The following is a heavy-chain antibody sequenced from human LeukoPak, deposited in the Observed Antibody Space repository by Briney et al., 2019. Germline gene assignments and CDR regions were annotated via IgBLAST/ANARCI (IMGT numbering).Heavy chain of an antibody. CDR1: GYTFTGYY. CDR2: INPNSGGT. CDR3: ARGLYYYDSSGYDAFDI. Sequence: ASVKVSCKASGYTFTGYYMHWVRQAPGQGLEWMGWINPNSGGTNYAQKFQGRVTMTRDTSISTAYMELSRLRSDDTAVYYCARGLYYYDSSGYDAFDILGQGTMVTVSS. V-gene: IGHV1-2*02. D-gene: IGHD3-22*01. J-gene: IGHJ3*02.